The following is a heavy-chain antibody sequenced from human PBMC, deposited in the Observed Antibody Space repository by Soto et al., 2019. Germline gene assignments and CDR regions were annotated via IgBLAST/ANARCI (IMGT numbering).Heavy chain of an antibody. V-gene: IGHV1-18*01. D-gene: IGHD1-1*01. CDR2: ISAYNGNT. CDR3: ARVGVQLGYYYYGMDV. CDR1: GYTFTSYG. J-gene: IGHJ6*02. Sequence: ASVKVSCKASGYTFTSYGISWVRQAPGQGLEWMGWISAYNGNTNYAQELQGRVTMTTDTSTSTAYMELRSLRSDDTAVYYCARVGVQLGYYYYGMDVWGQGTTVTVSS.